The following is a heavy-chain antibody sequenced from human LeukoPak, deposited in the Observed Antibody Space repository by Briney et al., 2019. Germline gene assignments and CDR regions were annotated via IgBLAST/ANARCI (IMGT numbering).Heavy chain of an antibody. J-gene: IGHJ6*02. CDR2: IKQDEGEK. Sequence: SGGSLRLSCAASGFTFISYWMSWVRQTPGKGLEWVANIKQDEGEKYYVDSVKGRFTISRDNAKNSLYLQMNSLRVEDTAVYYCARGGPGGLGRLYGMDVWGQGTTVTVSS. V-gene: IGHV3-7*01. D-gene: IGHD5-12*01. CDR3: ARGGPGGLGRLYGMDV. CDR1: GFTFISYW.